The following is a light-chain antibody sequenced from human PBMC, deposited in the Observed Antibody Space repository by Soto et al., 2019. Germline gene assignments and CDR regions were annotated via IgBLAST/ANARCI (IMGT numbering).Light chain of an antibody. CDR3: QQYDSSPRT. CDR2: GTS. V-gene: IGKV3-20*01. Sequence: ENVLTQSPGTLSLSPGERATLSCRASQSVSSYSLAWYQQKPGQAPRLVMYGTSNRATSIPDRFSGSGSGTDFTLTISRLEPEDFAVYYCQQYDSSPRTFGQGTKVDIK. CDR1: QSVSSYS. J-gene: IGKJ1*01.